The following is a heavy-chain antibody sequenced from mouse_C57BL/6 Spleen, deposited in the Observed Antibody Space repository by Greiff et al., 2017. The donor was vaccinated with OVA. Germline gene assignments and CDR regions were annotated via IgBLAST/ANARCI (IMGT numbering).Heavy chain of an antibody. CDR3: ARRGVLYDYDGDAMDY. Sequence: QVQLQQPGTELVKPGASVKLSCKASGYTFTSYWMHWVKQRPGQGLEWIGNINPSNGGTNYNEKFKSKATLTVDKSSSTAYMQLSSLTCEDSAVYYCARRGVLYDYDGDAMDYWGQGTSVTVSS. CDR1: GYTFTSYW. D-gene: IGHD2-4*01. V-gene: IGHV1-53*01. CDR2: INPSNGGT. J-gene: IGHJ4*01.